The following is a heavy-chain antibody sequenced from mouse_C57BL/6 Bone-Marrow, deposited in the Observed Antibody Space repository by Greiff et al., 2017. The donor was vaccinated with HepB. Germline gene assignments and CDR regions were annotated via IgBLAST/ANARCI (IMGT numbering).Heavy chain of an antibody. D-gene: IGHD1-1*01. J-gene: IGHJ1*03. CDR1: GYSITSDY. CDR2: ISYSGST. V-gene: IGHV3-8*01. Sequence: EVQRVESGPGLAKPSQTLSLTCSVTGYSITSDYWNWIRKFPGNKLEYMGYISYSGSTYYNPSLKSRISITRDTSKNQYYLQLNSVTTEDTATYYCARSLTTVVATDWYFDVWGTGTTVTVSS. CDR3: ARSLTTVVATDWYFDV.